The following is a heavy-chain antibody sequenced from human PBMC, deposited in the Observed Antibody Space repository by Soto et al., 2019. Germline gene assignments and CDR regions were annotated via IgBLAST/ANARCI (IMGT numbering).Heavy chain of an antibody. CDR1: GGTFSSYA. Sequence: QVQLVQSGAEVKKPGSSVKVSCKASGGTFSSYAISWVRQAPGQGLEWMGGIIPIFGTANYAQKFQGRVTITADESTSTAYMELSSLRSEDTAVYYWARRGGLYSSGWRFAFDIWGQGTMVTVSS. D-gene: IGHD6-19*01. J-gene: IGHJ3*02. CDR3: ARRGGLYSSGWRFAFDI. CDR2: IIPIFGTA. V-gene: IGHV1-69*01.